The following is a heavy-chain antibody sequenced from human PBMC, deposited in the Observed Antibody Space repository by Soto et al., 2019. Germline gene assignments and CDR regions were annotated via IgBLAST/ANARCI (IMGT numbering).Heavy chain of an antibody. D-gene: IGHD2-21*02. CDR3: ARDLPLYCRGDCNFDF. J-gene: IGHJ4*02. CDR2: ISYDGGER. Sequence: GESLRLSWVGSGFIFSRYGMHWVRQAPGKGLEWVTGISYDGGERFYADSVNGRFTISRDNSKNRLDLQMGSLRPEDTAVYYCARDLPLYCRGDCNFDFWGQGTLVTVSS. CDR1: GFIFSRYG. V-gene: IGHV3-30*03.